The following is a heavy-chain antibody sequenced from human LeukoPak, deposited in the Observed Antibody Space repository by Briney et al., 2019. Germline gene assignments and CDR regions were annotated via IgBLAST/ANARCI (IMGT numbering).Heavy chain of an antibody. V-gene: IGHV3-30*03. CDR3: ARPKFEGAYYNPYFDC. Sequence: GGSLRLSCAASGFTFSSYGMYWVRQAPGKGLDWVAVISHDGNNKYYADSLKGRFTISRDNSKSTLFLQIDSLRAEDTAVYYCARPKFEGAYYNPYFDCWGQGTLVTVSS. CDR2: ISHDGNNK. D-gene: IGHD3-22*01. J-gene: IGHJ4*02. CDR1: GFTFSSYG.